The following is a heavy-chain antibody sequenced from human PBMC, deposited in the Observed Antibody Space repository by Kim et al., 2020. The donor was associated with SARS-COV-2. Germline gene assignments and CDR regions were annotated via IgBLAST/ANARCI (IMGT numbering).Heavy chain of an antibody. D-gene: IGHD1-1*01. J-gene: IGHJ5*02. CDR1: GFTLSDYA. CDR2: IRSKPYGGTT. V-gene: IGHV3-49*04. Sequence: GGSLRLSCTASGFTLSDYAVIWVRQAPGKGLEWVGLIRSKPYGGTTEYAASVKGRFTISRDESKDIAYVQMNSLKTEDTAAYYCAVAEEQLGVNWFDPWGQGTLVTVSS. CDR3: AVAEEQLGVNWFDP.